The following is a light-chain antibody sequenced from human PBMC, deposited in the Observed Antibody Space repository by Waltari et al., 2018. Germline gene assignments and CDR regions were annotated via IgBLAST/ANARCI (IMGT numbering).Light chain of an antibody. J-gene: IGKJ1*01. CDR1: QDISHD. CDR2: DAS. Sequence: DIQLTQSPSSLSASVGDRVTITCQASQDISHDLNWYQQKPGKAPKLLIQDASKETEVPSRFSGSGSGTDFTFTISSLQPEDIATYYCQHYDNLLSWTFGQGTKVEVK. CDR3: QHYDNLLSWT. V-gene: IGKV1-33*01.